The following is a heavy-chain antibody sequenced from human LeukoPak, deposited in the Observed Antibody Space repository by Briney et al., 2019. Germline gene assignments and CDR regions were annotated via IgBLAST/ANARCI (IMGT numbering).Heavy chain of an antibody. Sequence: PSETLSLTCTVSGGSISSGGYYWSWIRQPPGKGLEWIGEINHSGSTNYNPSLKSRVTISVDTSKNQFSLKLSSVTAADTAVYYCARGRNYYDSSGYPYWGQGTLVTVSS. V-gene: IGHV4-39*07. CDR3: ARGRNYYDSSGYPY. J-gene: IGHJ4*02. D-gene: IGHD3-22*01. CDR2: INHSGST. CDR1: GGSISSGGYY.